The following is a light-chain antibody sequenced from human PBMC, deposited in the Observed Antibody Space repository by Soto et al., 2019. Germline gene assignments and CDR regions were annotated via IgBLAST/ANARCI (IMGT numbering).Light chain of an antibody. Sequence: QSALTQPPSASGSPGQSVTISCTGTSSDVGAYNYVSWYQQYPGKAPKLMIYEVSKRPSGVPDRFSGSKSGKTASLTVSGLQPEDEADYYCSSYTRSSFYVFGTGTKLTVL. CDR3: SSYTRSSFYV. CDR1: SSDVGAYNY. J-gene: IGLJ1*01. CDR2: EVS. V-gene: IGLV2-8*01.